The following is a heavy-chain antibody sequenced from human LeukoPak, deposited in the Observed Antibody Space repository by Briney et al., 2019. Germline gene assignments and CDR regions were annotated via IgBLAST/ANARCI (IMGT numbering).Heavy chain of an antibody. CDR2: IYYSGNT. D-gene: IGHD3-22*01. V-gene: IGHV4-39*07. J-gene: IGHJ4*02. Sequence: SETLSLTCTVSGGSFNSSSYYWGWIRQPPGKGLEWIGSIYYSGNTYPNPSLKSRVTISVDTSKNQFSLKLSSVTAADTALYYCARHSHSSGYLDYWGQGTLVTVSS. CDR3: ARHSHSSGYLDY. CDR1: GGSFNSSSYY.